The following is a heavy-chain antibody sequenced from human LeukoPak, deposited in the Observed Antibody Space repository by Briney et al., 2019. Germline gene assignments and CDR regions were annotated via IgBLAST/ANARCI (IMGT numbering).Heavy chain of an antibody. D-gene: IGHD5-24*01. J-gene: IGHJ4*02. CDR1: GFTSSSYW. CDR2: IQQGGSAK. CDR3: ARIRGDGSTFEC. Sequence: GGSLRLSSAASGFTSSSYWMSWVRQAPGKGLEWVANIQQGGSAKYYVDSVKGRFTISRDDAKNSLYLQMDSLRAEDTAVYFCARIRGDGSTFECWGRGTLVTVSS. V-gene: IGHV3-7*01.